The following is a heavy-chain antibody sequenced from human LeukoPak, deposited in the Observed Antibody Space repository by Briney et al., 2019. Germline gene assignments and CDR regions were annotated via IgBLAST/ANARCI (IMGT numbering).Heavy chain of an antibody. J-gene: IGHJ4*02. CDR1: GGSISSYY. Sequence: PSETLSLTCTVSGGSISSYYWSWIRQPPGKGLEWIGYIYYSGSTNYNPFLKSRVTISVDTSKNQFSLKLSSVTAADTAVYYCARATDGGAAAGTDYWGQGTLVTVSS. CDR2: IYYSGST. D-gene: IGHD6-13*01. V-gene: IGHV4-59*01. CDR3: ARATDGGAAAGTDY.